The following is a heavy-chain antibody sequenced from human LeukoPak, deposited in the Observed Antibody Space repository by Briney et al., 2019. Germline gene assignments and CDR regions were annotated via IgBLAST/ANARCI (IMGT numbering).Heavy chain of an antibody. CDR2: IVYSGRT. Sequence: TAEPLSLTCSVSGGSINGYYWNWIRQPPGKGRWWIGYIVYSGRTDHNPSLKSRVTISIDMSKNQLSLKVSSVTPADTAVYYCARPNWSDRRGAFDIWGQGTMVTVSS. CDR3: ARPNWSDRRGAFDI. CDR1: GGSINGYY. J-gene: IGHJ3*02. V-gene: IGHV4-59*01. D-gene: IGHD1-20*01.